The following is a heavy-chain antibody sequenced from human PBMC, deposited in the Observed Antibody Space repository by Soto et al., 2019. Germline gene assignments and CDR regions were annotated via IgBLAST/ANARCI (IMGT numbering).Heavy chain of an antibody. CDR1: GFTFSSYS. V-gene: IGHV3-21*01. J-gene: IGHJ6*02. D-gene: IGHD3-10*01. Sequence: GGSLRLSCAASGFTFSSYSMNWVRQAPGKGLEWVSSISSSSSYIYYADSVKGRFTISRDNAKSSLYLQMNSLRAEDTAVYYCARDGNSLMIRGAPYYYYYGMDVWGQGTTVTVPS. CDR2: ISSSSSYI. CDR3: ARDGNSLMIRGAPYYYYYGMDV.